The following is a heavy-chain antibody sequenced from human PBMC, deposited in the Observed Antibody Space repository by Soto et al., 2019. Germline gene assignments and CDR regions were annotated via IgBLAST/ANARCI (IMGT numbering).Heavy chain of an antibody. J-gene: IGHJ5*02. CDR2: ISYDGSNN. CDR1: GFTFSSYG. V-gene: IGHV3-30*03. Sequence: QVQLVESGGGVVQPGRSLRLSCAASGFTFSSYGMHWVRQAPGKGLEWVAVISYDGSNNYYADSVKGRFTISRDNSKNTLYLQMNSLRAEDTAVYYCASTREGGGFDPWGQGTLVTVSS. D-gene: IGHD3-16*01. CDR3: ASTREGGGFDP.